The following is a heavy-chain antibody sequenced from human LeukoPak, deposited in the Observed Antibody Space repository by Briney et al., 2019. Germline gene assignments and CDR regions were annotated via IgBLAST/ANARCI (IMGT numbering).Heavy chain of an antibody. Sequence: PSETLSLTCAVYGGSFSGYYWSWIRQPAGNGLEWIGRIYNNENTNYNPSLKSRLTMSVDTSKNQFSLKLTSVTAADTAVYYCASISGSYYFDYWGQGTLVTVSS. J-gene: IGHJ4*02. CDR2: IYNNENT. D-gene: IGHD1-26*01. CDR1: GGSFSGYY. CDR3: ASISGSYYFDY. V-gene: IGHV4-59*10.